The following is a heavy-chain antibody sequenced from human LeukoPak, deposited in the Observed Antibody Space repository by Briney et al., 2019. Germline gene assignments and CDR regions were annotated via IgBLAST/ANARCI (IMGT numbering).Heavy chain of an antibody. V-gene: IGHV4-4*07. J-gene: IGHJ3*02. CDR3: ARVHDYGDAFDI. D-gene: IGHD4-17*01. CDR2: IYTSGSS. CDR1: GGSIRSYY. Sequence: SETLSLTCTVSGGSIRSYYWSWIRQPAGKGLEWIGRIYTSGSSNYNPSLKSRVTMSVDMSKNQFSLKLSSVTAADTAVYYCARVHDYGDAFDIWGQGTMVTVSS.